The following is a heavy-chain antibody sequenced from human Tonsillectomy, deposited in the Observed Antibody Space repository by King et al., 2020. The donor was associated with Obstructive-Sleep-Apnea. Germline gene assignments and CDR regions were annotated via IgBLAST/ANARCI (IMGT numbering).Heavy chain of an antibody. D-gene: IGHD6-19*01. CDR1: GFTFSSYS. CDR2: IISSSSTI. J-gene: IGHJ4*02. CDR3: AKSGYSSGWYVDY. V-gene: IGHV3-48*04. Sequence: DVQLVESGGGLVQPGGSLRLSCAASGFTFSSYSMNWVRQAPGKGLEWVSYIISSSSTIYYADSVKGRLTISRDNAKNSLYLQMNSLRAEDTAVYYCAKSGYSSGWYVDYWGQGTLVTVSS.